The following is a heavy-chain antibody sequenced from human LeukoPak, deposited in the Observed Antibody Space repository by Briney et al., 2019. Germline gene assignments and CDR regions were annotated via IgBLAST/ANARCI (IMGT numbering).Heavy chain of an antibody. Sequence: SETLSLTCTASGGSISSYYWSWIRQPPGKGLEWIGYIYYSGSTNYNPSLKSRVTISVDTSKNQFSLKLSSVTAADTAVYYCARDYYDSSGYFDAFDIWGQGTMVTVSS. CDR1: GGSISSYY. J-gene: IGHJ3*02. V-gene: IGHV4-59*01. CDR2: IYYSGST. D-gene: IGHD3-22*01. CDR3: ARDYYDSSGYFDAFDI.